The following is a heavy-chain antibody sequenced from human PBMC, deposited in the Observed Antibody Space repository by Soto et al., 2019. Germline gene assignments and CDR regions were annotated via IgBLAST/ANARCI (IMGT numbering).Heavy chain of an antibody. CDR3: WRHDKTALPPLDS. J-gene: IGHJ4*02. CDR2: TIPAFGTA. CDR1: GAGDTFSNYG. D-gene: IGHD1-1*01. V-gene: IGHV1-69*06. Sequence: QVHLVQSGAEVKSPGSAVTVSCKVSGAGDTFSNYGLNWMRQAPGQGLEWMGGTIPAFGTANYAQKLQGRVTITADTSATTAYMELSSLRSDDTAVYYCWRHDKTALPPLDSWGQGTLVSVSS.